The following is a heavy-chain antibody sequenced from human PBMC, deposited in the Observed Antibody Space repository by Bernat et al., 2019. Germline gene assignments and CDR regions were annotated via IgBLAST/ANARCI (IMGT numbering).Heavy chain of an antibody. D-gene: IGHD3-22*01. CDR2: IKRKTDGGTI. J-gene: IGHJ4*02. Sequence: EVQLVESGGGLVKPGGSLRLSCAASGFTFSNAWMSWVRQAPGKGLEWVGRIKRKTDGGTIDYGAPVEGRFTISGDDSKNTLYLQMNSLKTEDTAVYYCTTDKDTSGHYHWGSRGHWGQGTLVTVSS. CDR3: TTDKDTSGHYHWGSRGH. V-gene: IGHV3-15*01. CDR1: GFTFSNAW.